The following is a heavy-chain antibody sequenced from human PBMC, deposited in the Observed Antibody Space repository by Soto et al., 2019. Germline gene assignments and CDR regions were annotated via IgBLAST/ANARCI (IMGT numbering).Heavy chain of an antibody. CDR2: IYYSGST. CDR3: ARAPTYYDFWSGYFAY. J-gene: IGHJ4*02. CDR1: GGSVSSGSYY. Sequence: SETLSLTCTVSGGSVSSGSYYWSWIRQPPGKGLEWIGYIYYSGSTNYNPSLKSRVTISVDTSKNQFSLKLSSVTAADTAVYYCARAPTYYDFWSGYFAYWGQGTLVTVSS. V-gene: IGHV4-61*01. D-gene: IGHD3-3*01.